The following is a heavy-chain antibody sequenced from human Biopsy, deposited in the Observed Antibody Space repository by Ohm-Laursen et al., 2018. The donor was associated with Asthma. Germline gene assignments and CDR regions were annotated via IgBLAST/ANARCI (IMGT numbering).Heavy chain of an antibody. CDR3: ARVDAIMISGDFYFYSGFDL. Sequence: SSVKVSCKSSGGTFRTYAFNWVRQAPGQGLEWMGGIIPMYGVPKVAQKFQGRVTITADESTSTDYMEMSSLRSEGTAVYYCARVDAIMISGDFYFYSGFDLWGQGTTVRVSS. CDR2: IIPMYGVP. J-gene: IGHJ6*02. CDR1: GGTFRTYA. D-gene: IGHD3-16*01. V-gene: IGHV1-69*01.